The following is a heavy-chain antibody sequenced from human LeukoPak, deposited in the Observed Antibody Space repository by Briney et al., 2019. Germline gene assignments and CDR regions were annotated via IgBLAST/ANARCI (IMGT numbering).Heavy chain of an antibody. D-gene: IGHD2-8*02. J-gene: IGHJ4*02. CDR2: ISGSGAST. Sequence: GGSLRLSCAASGFTFSTYVMSWVRQAPGKGLEWVSAISGSGASTYYADSVKGRFTISRDNSKNTLYLQMNSLGADDTAVYYCAKGNWWYFDYWGQGTLVTVSS. CDR1: GFTFSTYV. CDR3: AKGNWWYFDY. V-gene: IGHV3-23*01.